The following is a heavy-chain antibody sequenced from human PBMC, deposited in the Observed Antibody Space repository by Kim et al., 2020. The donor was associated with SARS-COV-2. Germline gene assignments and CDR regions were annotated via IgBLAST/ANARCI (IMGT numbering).Heavy chain of an antibody. V-gene: IGHV4-34*01. D-gene: IGHD3-9*01. CDR1: GGSFSGYY. J-gene: IGHJ4*02. CDR3: ARISQLRYHTYFDY. Sequence: SETLSLTCAVYGGSFSGYYWSWIRQPPGKGLEWIGEINHSGSTNYNPSLKSRVTISVDTSKNQFSLKLSSVTAADTAVYYCARISQLRYHTYFDYWGQGTLVTVSS. CDR2: INHSGST.